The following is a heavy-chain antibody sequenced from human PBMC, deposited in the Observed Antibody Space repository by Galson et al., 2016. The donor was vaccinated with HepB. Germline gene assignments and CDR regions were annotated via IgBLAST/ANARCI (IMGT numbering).Heavy chain of an antibody. CDR1: GFTFRTYT. J-gene: IGHJ5*02. CDR3: AKDRYCGGGACSWSYFDL. CDR2: ISGGGGST. D-gene: IGHD2-15*01. Sequence: SLRLSCAASGFTFRTYTLSWVRQAPGKGLEWVSGISGGGGSTYYADSVKGRLTISRDNPKNMVYLQIHSLRVEDTAVYFCAKDRYCGGGACSWSYFDLWGPGIQVTVPS. V-gene: IGHV3-23*01.